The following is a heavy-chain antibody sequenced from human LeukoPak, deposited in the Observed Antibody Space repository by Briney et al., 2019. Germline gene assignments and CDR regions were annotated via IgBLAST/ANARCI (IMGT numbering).Heavy chain of an antibody. V-gene: IGHV3-7*01. Sequence: GGSLRLSCAASGFTFSSYWMSWVRQAPGKGLEWVANIKDDGSEKYNVDSVKGRFTISRDNAKNSLYLQMNSLRAEDTAVYYCARFIRGVTQSSYDSWGQGTLVTVSS. CDR3: ARFIRGVTQSSYDS. D-gene: IGHD3-10*01. CDR1: GFTFSSYW. J-gene: IGHJ4*02. CDR2: IKDDGSEK.